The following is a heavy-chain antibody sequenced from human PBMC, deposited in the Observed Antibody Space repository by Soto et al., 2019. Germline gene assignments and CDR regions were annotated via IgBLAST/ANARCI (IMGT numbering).Heavy chain of an antibody. D-gene: IGHD2-15*01. CDR2: INSEGSST. CDR1: GFTCSSYW. J-gene: IGHJ4*02. CDR3: VRTSLVVAAATREDY. V-gene: IGHV3-74*01. Sequence: EVQLVESGGGLVQPGGALRLSCAASGFTCSSYWMHWVRHAPGKGLVWVSRINSEGSSTSYADSVKGRFTISRDNAKNTLYLQMNSLRAEDTAVYYCVRTSLVVAAATREDYWGQGTLVTVSS.